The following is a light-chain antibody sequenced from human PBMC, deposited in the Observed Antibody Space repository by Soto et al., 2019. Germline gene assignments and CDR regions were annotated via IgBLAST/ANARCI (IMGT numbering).Light chain of an antibody. CDR1: SSDVGGYNY. J-gene: IGLJ2*01. V-gene: IGLV2-14*01. Sequence: QSVLTQPASVSGSLGQSITISCTGTSSDVGGYNYVSWYQQHPGKVPKLIIYEVNNRPSGVSNRFSGSKSANTASLTISGLQADDEADYYCCSYRDTTTVVFGGGTKLTVL. CDR3: CSYRDTTTVV. CDR2: EVN.